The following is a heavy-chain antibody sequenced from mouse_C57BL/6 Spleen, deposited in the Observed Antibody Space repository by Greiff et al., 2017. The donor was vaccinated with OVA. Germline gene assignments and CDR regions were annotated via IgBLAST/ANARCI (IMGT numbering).Heavy chain of an antibody. CDR1: GFTFSSYT. J-gene: IGHJ4*01. CDR2: ISGGGGNT. V-gene: IGHV5-9*01. Sequence: EVQVVASGGGLVKPGGSLKLSCAASGFTFSSYTMSWVRQTPEKRLEWVATISGGGGNTYYPDSVKGRFTISRDNAKNTLYLQMSSLRSEDTALYNCARQAGTDYAMDYWGQGTSVTVSS. D-gene: IGHD4-1*01. CDR3: ARQAGTDYAMDY.